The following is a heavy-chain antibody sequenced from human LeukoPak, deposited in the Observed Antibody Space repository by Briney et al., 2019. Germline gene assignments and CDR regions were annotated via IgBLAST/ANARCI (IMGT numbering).Heavy chain of an antibody. Sequence: SSETLSLTCTVSGGSISSYYWSWIRQPPGKGLEWIGYIYYSGSTTYNPSLKSRVTISVDTSKNQFSLKLSSVTAADTAVYYCARGAAGSSGYYFLGWFDPWGQGTLVTVSS. CDR2: IYYSGST. J-gene: IGHJ5*02. V-gene: IGHV4-59*01. CDR1: GGSISSYY. D-gene: IGHD3-22*01. CDR3: ARGAAGSSGYYFLGWFDP.